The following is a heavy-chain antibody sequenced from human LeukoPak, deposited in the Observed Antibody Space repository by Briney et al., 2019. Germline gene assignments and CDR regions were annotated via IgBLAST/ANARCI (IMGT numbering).Heavy chain of an antibody. D-gene: IGHD3-10*01. V-gene: IGHV1-2*02. CDR2: INPNSGGT. J-gene: IGHJ5*02. Sequence: ASVKVSCKASGYTFTGYYMHWVRQAPGQGLEWMGWINPNSGGTNYAQKFQGRVTMTRDTSISTAYMELSSLRSEDTAVYYCTRGPYYYGSGSYYWFDPWGQGTLVTVSS. CDR1: GYTFTGYY. CDR3: TRGPYYYGSGSYYWFDP.